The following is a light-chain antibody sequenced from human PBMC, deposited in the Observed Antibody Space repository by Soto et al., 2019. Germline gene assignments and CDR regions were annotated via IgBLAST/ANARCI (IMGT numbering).Light chain of an antibody. Sequence: DVQMTQSPSSLSASVGDRVTITCRASQSISKYLNWYQQKPGKAPKFLIYGASTLQSGVPSRFSGSGSGTDFTLTISSLQPEDFATYYCQHSLDAFTFGGGTKVDIK. CDR2: GAS. J-gene: IGKJ4*01. CDR3: QHSLDAFT. CDR1: QSISKY. V-gene: IGKV1-39*01.